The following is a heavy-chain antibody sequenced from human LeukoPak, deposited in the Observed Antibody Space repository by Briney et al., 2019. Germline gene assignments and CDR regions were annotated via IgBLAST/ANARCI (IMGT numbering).Heavy chain of an antibody. Sequence: GGSLRLSCSASGFTFSSYWMSWVRQAPGKGLEWVANIKQDGSEKYYVDSVKGRFTISRDNAKNSLYLQMNSLRAEDTAVYYCARDRSYYYDSSGYLDYWGQGTLVTVSS. CDR2: IKQDGSEK. CDR1: GFTFSSYW. V-gene: IGHV3-7*01. J-gene: IGHJ4*02. D-gene: IGHD3-22*01. CDR3: ARDRSYYYDSSGYLDY.